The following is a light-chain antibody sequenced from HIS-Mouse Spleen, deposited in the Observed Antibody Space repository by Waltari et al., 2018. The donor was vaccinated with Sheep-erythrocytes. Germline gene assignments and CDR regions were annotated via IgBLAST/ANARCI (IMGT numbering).Light chain of an antibody. V-gene: IGLV2-23*01. CDR2: EGI. J-gene: IGLJ3*02. CDR1: ISDVGSSNL. Sequence: QSALTQPASVSGSPGQSITISCTGTISDVGSSNLVSWYQQHPGKAPKLMIYEGIKRPSGVSNRFSGSKSGNTASLTISVLQAEDEADYYCCSYAGSSTPWVFGGGTKLTVL. CDR3: CSYAGSSTPWV.